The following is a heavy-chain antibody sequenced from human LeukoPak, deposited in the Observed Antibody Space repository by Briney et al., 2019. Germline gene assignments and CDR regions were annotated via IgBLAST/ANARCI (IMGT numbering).Heavy chain of an antibody. CDR2: IIPIFGTA. CDR1: GGTFSSYA. CDR3: ARIPSSSSSWYVVAFDI. J-gene: IGHJ3*02. V-gene: IGHV1-69*01. D-gene: IGHD6-13*01. Sequence: VASVKVSCKASGGTFSSYAISWVRQAPGQGLEWMGGIIPIFGTANYAQKFQGRVTITADESTSTAYMELSSLRSEDTAVYYCARIPSSSSSWYVVAFDIWGQGTMVTVSS.